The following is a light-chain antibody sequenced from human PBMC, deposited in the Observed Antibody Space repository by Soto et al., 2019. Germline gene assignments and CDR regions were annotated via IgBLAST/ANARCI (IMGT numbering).Light chain of an antibody. V-gene: IGLV1-51*01. CDR1: NSNGGNNF. J-gene: IGLJ2*01. CDR2: DNN. CDR3: GTWDSSLSAGV. Sequence: QSVLTQPPSVSAAPGQKITISCSGSNSNGGNNFVSWYQHLPGTAPKLLIYDNNKRPSGSPDRFSGSKSGTSATLGITGLQTGDEADYYCGTWDSSLSAGVFGGGTKLTVL.